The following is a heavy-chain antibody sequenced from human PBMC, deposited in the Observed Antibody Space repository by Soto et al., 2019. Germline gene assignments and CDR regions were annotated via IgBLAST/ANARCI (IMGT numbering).Heavy chain of an antibody. CDR2: MNPNSGNT. CDR3: AKARGYGSGRNNHYYGMDV. V-gene: IGHV1-8*01. J-gene: IGHJ6*02. D-gene: IGHD3-10*01. CDR1: GYTFTSYD. Sequence: ASVKVSCKASGYTFTSYDINWVRQATGQGLEWMGWMNPNSGNTGYAQKCQGRVTMTRNTSISTAYMELSNLRPEDTAIYYCAKARGYGSGRNNHYYGMDVWGQGTTVTVSS.